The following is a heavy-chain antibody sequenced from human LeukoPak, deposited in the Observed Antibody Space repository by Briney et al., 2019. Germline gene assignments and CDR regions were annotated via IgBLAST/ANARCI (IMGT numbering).Heavy chain of an antibody. J-gene: IGHJ4*02. V-gene: IGHV4-61*02. CDR3: ARDNRSGSYSY. CDR1: GGSISSGSYY. D-gene: IGHD1-26*01. Sequence: SQTLSHTCTVSGGSISSGSYYWSWIRQPAGKGLEWIGRIYTSGSTNYNPSLKSRVTISVDTSKNQFSLKLSSVTAADTAVYYCARDNRSGSYSYWGQGTLVTVSS. CDR2: IYTSGST.